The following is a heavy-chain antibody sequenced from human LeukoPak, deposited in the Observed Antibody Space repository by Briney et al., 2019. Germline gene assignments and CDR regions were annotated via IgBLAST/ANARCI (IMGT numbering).Heavy chain of an antibody. CDR1: VGPISSYY. CDR3: ARGEGVPTVYE. D-gene: IGHD4-17*01. CDR2: IYYSVGT. Sequence: KCSERDSLICTVPVGPISSYYWSWIRQPPGKGLEWIGYIYYSVGTDYNPSLKSRVTLSVDTSENLFSLRLRCVNAADTAVYYCARGEGVPTVYEWGGGSLVTVSS. J-gene: IGHJ1*01. V-gene: IGHV4-59*08.